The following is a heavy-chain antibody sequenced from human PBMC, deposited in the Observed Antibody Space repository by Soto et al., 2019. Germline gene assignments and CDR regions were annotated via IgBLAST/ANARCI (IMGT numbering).Heavy chain of an antibody. CDR2: VYSSGST. D-gene: IGHD6-13*01. J-gene: IGHJ4*02. Sequence: SETLSLTCTVSGGSISSGDYYWSWIRQPPGKGLEWIGYVYSSGSTYYNPSLKSRVTISVDTSKNQFSLKLSSVTAADTAVYYCAREAVAAAGTFDNWGQGTLVTVSS. CDR3: AREAVAAAGTFDN. CDR1: GGSISSGDYY. V-gene: IGHV4-30-4*01.